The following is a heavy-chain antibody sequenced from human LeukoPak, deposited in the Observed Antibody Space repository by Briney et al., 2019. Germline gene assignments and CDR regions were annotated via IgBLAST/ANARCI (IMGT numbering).Heavy chain of an antibody. V-gene: IGHV1-2*02. CDR3: ARIVVVSSTLRFDAFDI. CDR2: INPNSGGT. J-gene: IGHJ3*02. Sequence: ASVKVSCKASGYTFTGCYIHWLRQAPGQRLEWMGWINPNSGGTNFAQKFQGRVTMTRDTSLSTAYMGLSRLRSDDTAVYYCARIVVVSSTLRFDAFDIWGQGTMVTVSS. D-gene: IGHD2-21*01. CDR1: GYTFTGCY.